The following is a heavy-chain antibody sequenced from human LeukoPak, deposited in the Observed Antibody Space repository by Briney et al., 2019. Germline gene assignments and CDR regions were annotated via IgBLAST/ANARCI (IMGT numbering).Heavy chain of an antibody. D-gene: IGHD2-15*01. CDR1: GFTFSSYW. V-gene: IGHV3-7*01. CDR3: ARDGIFGPYYFDY. CDR2: IKQDGSEK. J-gene: IGHJ4*02. Sequence: GGSLRLSCAASGFTFSSYWMSWVRQAPGKGLEWVANIKQDGSEKYDVDSVKGRFTISRDNAKNSLYLQMNSLRAEDTAVYYCARDGIFGPYYFDYWGQGTLVTVSS.